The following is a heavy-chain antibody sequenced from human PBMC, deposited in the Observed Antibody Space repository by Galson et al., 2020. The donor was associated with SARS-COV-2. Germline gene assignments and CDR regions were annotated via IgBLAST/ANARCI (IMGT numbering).Heavy chain of an antibody. Sequence: TGGSLRLSCAASGLTFSSYAMSGVRQAPGKGLGWASAISGGGGSTYYADSVKGRFTISRDNSKNTLYLQMNSLRAEDTAVYYCAKEGGSGYSDWGQGTLVTVSS. D-gene: IGHD3-22*01. V-gene: IGHV3-23*01. CDR1: GLTFSSYA. CDR2: ISGGGGST. J-gene: IGHJ4*02. CDR3: AKEGGSGYSD.